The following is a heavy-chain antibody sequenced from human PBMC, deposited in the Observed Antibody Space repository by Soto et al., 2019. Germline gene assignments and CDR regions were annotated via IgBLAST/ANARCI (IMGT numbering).Heavy chain of an antibody. CDR2: IYPGDSDT. CDR1: GYSFTSYW. D-gene: IGHD3-10*01. Sequence: PGESLKISCKGSGYSFTSYWIGWGRQMPGKGLEWMGIIYPGDSDTRYSPSFQGQVTISADKSISTAYLQWSSLKASDTAMYYCARLPGYYGSGSFFDYWGQGTLVTVSS. J-gene: IGHJ4*02. CDR3: ARLPGYYGSGSFFDY. V-gene: IGHV5-51*01.